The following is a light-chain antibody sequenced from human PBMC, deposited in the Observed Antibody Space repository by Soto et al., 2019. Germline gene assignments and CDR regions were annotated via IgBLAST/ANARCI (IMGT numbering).Light chain of an antibody. Sequence: QCALTQPASVSGSPGQSITISCTGTSNDVGGYNYVSWYQQHPGKAPKLMIYEVSNRPSGVSNRFSGSKSGNTASLTISGLQAEDEADYYCSSYTSSSTLVFGTGTKLTFL. CDR1: SNDVGGYNY. J-gene: IGLJ1*01. CDR3: SSYTSSSTLV. CDR2: EVS. V-gene: IGLV2-14*01.